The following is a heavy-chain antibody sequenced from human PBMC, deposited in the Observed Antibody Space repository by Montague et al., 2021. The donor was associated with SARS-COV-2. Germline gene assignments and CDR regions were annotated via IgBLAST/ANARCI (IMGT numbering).Heavy chain of an antibody. CDR1: GDSINNVNYF. Sequence: TLSLTCSVFGDSINNVNYFWSWIRQPAGKGLEWIGRVYISGSTDYNPSLKSRVTMLLDKSANELTLQVTSVTAADTAVYYCARVSGYGSRSSSNWFDSWGQGLVVTVSS. V-gene: IGHV4-61*02. CDR2: VYISGST. CDR3: ARVSGYGSRSSSNWFDS. J-gene: IGHJ5*01. D-gene: IGHD3-10*01.